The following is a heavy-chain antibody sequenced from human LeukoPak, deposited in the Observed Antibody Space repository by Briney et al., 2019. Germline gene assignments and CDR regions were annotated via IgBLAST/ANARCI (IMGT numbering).Heavy chain of an antibody. D-gene: IGHD3-22*01. CDR1: GFTFSSYA. Sequence: GGSLRLSCAASGFTFSSYAVSWVRQAPGKGLEWVSAISGSGGSTYYADPVKGRFTISRDNSKNTLYLQMNSLRAEDTAVYYCAKVITMIVAPVDYWGQGTLVTVSS. CDR2: ISGSGGST. J-gene: IGHJ4*02. CDR3: AKVITMIVAPVDY. V-gene: IGHV3-23*01.